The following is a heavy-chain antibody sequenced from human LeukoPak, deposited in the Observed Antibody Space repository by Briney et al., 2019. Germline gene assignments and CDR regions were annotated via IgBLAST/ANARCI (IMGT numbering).Heavy chain of an antibody. CDR3: ATYYDFWSGCFDY. Sequence: SQTLSLTCTVSGGFISSGGYYWSWIRQHPGKGLDWIGYIYYSGSTYYNPSLKSRVTISVDTSKNQFSLKLSSVTAADTAVYYCATYYDFWSGCFDYWGQGTLVTVSS. CDR1: GGFISSGGYY. D-gene: IGHD3-3*01. V-gene: IGHV4-31*03. J-gene: IGHJ4*02. CDR2: IYYSGST.